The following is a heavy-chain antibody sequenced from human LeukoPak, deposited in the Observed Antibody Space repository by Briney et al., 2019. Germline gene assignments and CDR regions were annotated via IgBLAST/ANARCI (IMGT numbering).Heavy chain of an antibody. Sequence: GGSLILSSAASGFIFSSYGMRCVRQAPGKGLDWVSSTPSSGSYIYYVSSVKGRFTISRDNARNTLYLQMNTLRAEDTALYYCARHDASGIDAFDIWGQGTMVTVSS. D-gene: IGHD3-10*01. CDR3: ARHDASGIDAFDI. CDR1: GFIFSSYG. CDR2: TPSSGSYI. V-gene: IGHV3-21*01. J-gene: IGHJ3*02.